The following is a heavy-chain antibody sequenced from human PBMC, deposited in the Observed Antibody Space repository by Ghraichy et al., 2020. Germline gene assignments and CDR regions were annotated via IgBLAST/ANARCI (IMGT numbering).Heavy chain of an antibody. J-gene: IGHJ4*02. D-gene: IGHD3-16*01. CDR2: TYYRSKWYS. V-gene: IGHV6-1*01. CDR3: TRLVGGTRDY. CDR1: GDSVSSNNAG. Sequence: SQTLSLTCARSGDSVSSNNAGWNWIRHSPSRGLEWLGRTYYRSKWYSEYALSVKSRITINPDTSKNQISLQLNSVTPEDTAVYYCTRLVGGTRDYWGQGTLVAVSS.